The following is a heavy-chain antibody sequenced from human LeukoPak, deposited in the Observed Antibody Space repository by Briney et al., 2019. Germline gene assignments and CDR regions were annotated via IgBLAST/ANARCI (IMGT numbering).Heavy chain of an antibody. D-gene: IGHD2-2*01. J-gene: IGHJ4*02. CDR1: GFTVSSNY. V-gene: IGHV3-53*01. CDR3: AKDTWVGCSSTSCPFDY. CDR2: IYGGGST. Sequence: GGSLRLSCEASGFTVSSNYMSWVRQAPGKGLEWVSVIYGGGSTYYADSVKGRFTISRDTSKNTLYLQMNSLRAEDTAVYYCAKDTWVGCSSTSCPFDYWGQGTLVTVSS.